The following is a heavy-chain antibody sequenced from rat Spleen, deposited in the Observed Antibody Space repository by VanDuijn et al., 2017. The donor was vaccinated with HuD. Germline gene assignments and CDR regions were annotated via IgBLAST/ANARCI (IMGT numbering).Heavy chain of an antibody. V-gene: IGHV3-3*01. CDR2: INSAGST. CDR3: ARCPDRYLIDY. Sequence: EVQLQESGPGLVKPSQSLSLTCSVTGYSITSSYRWNWIRKFPGNKLEWMGYINSAGSTNYNPSLKSRISITRDTSKNQFFLQVNSVTTEDTATYYCARCPDRYLIDYWGQGVMVTVSS. J-gene: IGHJ2*01. D-gene: IGHD2-1*01. CDR1: GYSITSSYR.